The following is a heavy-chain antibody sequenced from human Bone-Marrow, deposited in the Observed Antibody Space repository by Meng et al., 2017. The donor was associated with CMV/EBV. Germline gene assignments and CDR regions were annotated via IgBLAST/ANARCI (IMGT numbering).Heavy chain of an antibody. Sequence: SETLSLTCAVSGGSISSSNWWSWVRQPPGKGLEWIGEIYHSGSTNYNPSLKSRVTISVDTSKNQFSLKLSSVTAADTAVYYCASLTYCSSTSCYNSAYWGPGKRVTGAS. V-gene: IGHV4-4*02. J-gene: IGHJ4*02. CDR1: GGSISSSNW. D-gene: IGHD2-2*02. CDR2: IYHSGST. CDR3: ASLTYCSSTSCYNSAY.